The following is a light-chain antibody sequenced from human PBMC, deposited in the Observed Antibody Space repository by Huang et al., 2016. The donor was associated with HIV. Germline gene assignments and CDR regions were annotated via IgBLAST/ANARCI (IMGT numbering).Light chain of an antibody. J-gene: IGKJ1*01. CDR1: QTVSSN. CDR3: QQYNNRPPWT. CDR2: GTS. V-gene: IGKV3-15*01. Sequence: EIVMTQSPATLSVSPGEGATLSCRASQTVSSNSAWYQQKPGQAPRLLIYGTSTRASGVPDRFSGSGSGTEFTLTISSLQSEDFALYYCQQYNNRPPWTFGQGTKV.